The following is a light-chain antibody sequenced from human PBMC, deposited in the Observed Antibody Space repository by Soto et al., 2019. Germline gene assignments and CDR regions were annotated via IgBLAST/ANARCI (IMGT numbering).Light chain of an antibody. CDR1: SSDVGGYEY. CDR2: EVI. CDR3: SSYRTGGPYV. J-gene: IGLJ1*01. V-gene: IGLV2-14*01. Sequence: QSALTQPASVSGSPGQSITISCTGTSSDVGGYEYVSWYQQYPGKAPKLMIYEVIDRPAGAPRRFSGSKSGNTASLTITGLQAEDEADYYCSSYRTGGPYVFGTGTKLTVL.